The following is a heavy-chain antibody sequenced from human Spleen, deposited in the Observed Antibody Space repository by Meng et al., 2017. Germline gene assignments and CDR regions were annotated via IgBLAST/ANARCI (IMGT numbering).Heavy chain of an antibody. D-gene: IGHD6-19*01. CDR1: GYNFPDYY. V-gene: IGHV1-2*06. CDR2: INPNSGGT. Sequence: ASVKVSCKPSGYNFPDYYIHWVRRAPGQGLEWMGRINPNSGGTNYAQKFQGRVTMTRDTSISTAYMELSRLRSDDTAVYYCARVGSSGWYEYFQHWGQGTLVTVSS. CDR3: ARVGSSGWYEYFQH. J-gene: IGHJ1*01.